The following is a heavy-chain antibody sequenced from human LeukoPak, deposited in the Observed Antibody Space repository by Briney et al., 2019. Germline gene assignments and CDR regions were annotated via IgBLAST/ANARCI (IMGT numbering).Heavy chain of an antibody. V-gene: IGHV3-15*01. CDR3: TTQPWLYYYYYMDV. J-gene: IGHJ6*03. CDR2: IKSKTDGGTT. D-gene: IGHD6-19*01. CDR1: GFDFSSYA. Sequence: GGSLRLSCAASGFDFSSYAMSWVRQAPGKGLEWVGRIKSKTDGGTTDYAAPVKGRFTISRDDSKNTLYLQMNSLKTEDTAVYYCTTQPWLYYYYYMDVWGKGTTVTVSS.